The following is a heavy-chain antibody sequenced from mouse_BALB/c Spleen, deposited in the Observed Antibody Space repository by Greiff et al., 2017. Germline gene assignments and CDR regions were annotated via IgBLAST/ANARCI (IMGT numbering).Heavy chain of an antibody. J-gene: IGHJ2*01. CDR3: AREGAYYGNYVDY. CDR1: GYSITRDYA. V-gene: IGHV3-2*02. Sequence: EVQVVESGPGLVKPSPSLPLTCTVPGYSITRDYACYCIRQFPGNTLEWMGYISYRGCTSYNPPLNSRISITRDTSKNQFFLQLNSVTTEDTATYYCAREGAYYGNYVDYWGQGTTLTVSA. CDR2: ISYRGCT. D-gene: IGHD2-10*01.